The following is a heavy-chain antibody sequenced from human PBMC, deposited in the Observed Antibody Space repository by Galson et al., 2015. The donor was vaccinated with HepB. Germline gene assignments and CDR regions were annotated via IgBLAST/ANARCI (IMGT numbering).Heavy chain of an antibody. J-gene: IGHJ4*02. CDR2: ISYDGSNK. CDR1: GFTFSSYA. D-gene: IGHD2-15*01. Sequence: SLRLSCAASGFTFSSYAMHWVRQAPGKGLEWVAVISYDGSNKYYADSVKGRFTISRDNSKNTLYLQMNSLRAEDTAVYYCARDKGHCSGGSCYPKDLDYWGQGTLVTVSS. CDR3: ARDKGHCSGGSCYPKDLDY. V-gene: IGHV3-30*04.